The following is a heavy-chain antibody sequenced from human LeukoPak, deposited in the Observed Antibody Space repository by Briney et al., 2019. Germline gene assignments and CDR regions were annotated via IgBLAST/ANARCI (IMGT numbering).Heavy chain of an antibody. V-gene: IGHV4-39*01. D-gene: IGHD4-11*01. J-gene: IGHJ5*02. Sequence: SETLSLTCTVSGGSISSSSYYWGWIRQPPGKGLEWIGSIYYSGSTYYNPSLKSRVTISVDTSKNQSSLKLSSVTPADTAVYYCARHYSNYLNWFDPWGQGTLVTVSS. CDR2: IYYSGST. CDR3: ARHYSNYLNWFDP. CDR1: GGSISSSSYY.